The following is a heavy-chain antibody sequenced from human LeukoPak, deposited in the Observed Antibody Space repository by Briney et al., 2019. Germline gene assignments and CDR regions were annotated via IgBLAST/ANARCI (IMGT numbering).Heavy chain of an antibody. J-gene: IGHJ4*02. V-gene: IGHV4-61*02. CDR1: GGSINSGSYY. D-gene: IGHD2-15*01. Sequence: SETLSLTCTVSGGSINSGSYYWSRIRQPAGKGLEWIGRIYTSGSTNYNPSLKSRVTISVDTSKNQFSLKLSSVTAADTAVYYCARVSCSGGSCSFDYWGQGTLVTVSS. CDR2: IYTSGST. CDR3: ARVSCSGGSCSFDY.